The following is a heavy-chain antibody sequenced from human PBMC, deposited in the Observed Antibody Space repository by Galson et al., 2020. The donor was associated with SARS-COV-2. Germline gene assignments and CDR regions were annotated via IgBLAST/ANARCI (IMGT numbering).Heavy chain of an antibody. CDR1: GGTFSSYA. CDR2: IIPIFGTA. Sequence: ASVKVSCKASGGTFSSYAISWVRQAPGQGLEWMGGIIPIFGTANYAQKFQGRVTITTDESTSTAYMELSSLRSEDTAVYYCATNPCTNGVCYICGAFNWFDPWGQGTLVTVSS. V-gene: IGHV1-69*05. D-gene: IGHD2-8*01. J-gene: IGHJ5*02. CDR3: ATNPCTNGVCYICGAFNWFDP.